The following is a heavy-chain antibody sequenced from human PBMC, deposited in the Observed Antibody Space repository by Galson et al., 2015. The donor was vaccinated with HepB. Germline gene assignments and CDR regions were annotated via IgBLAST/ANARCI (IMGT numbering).Heavy chain of an antibody. CDR3: ARPQRGIVVVTALDAFDI. J-gene: IGHJ3*02. D-gene: IGHD2-21*02. V-gene: IGHV1-69*10. Sequence: SVKVSCKASGGTFSSYAISWARQAPGQGLEWMGGIIPIFGIANYAQKFQGRVTITADKSTSTAYMELSSLRSEDTAVYYCARPQRGIVVVTALDAFDIWGQGTMVTVSS. CDR2: IIPIFGIA. CDR1: GGTFSSYA.